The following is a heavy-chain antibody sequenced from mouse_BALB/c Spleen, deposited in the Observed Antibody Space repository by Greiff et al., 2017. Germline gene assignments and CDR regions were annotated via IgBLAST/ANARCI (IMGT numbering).Heavy chain of an antibody. CDR2: IDPENGDT. CDR3: NARYDYEPRFAY. J-gene: IGHJ3*01. Sequence: VQLQQSGAELVRSGASVKLSCTASGFNIKDYYMPWVKQRPEQGLEWIGWIDPENGDTEYAPKFQGKATMTADTSSNTAYLQLSSLTSEDTAVECCNARYDYEPRFAYWGQGTLVTVSA. V-gene: IGHV14-4*02. CDR1: GFNIKDYY. D-gene: IGHD2-4*01.